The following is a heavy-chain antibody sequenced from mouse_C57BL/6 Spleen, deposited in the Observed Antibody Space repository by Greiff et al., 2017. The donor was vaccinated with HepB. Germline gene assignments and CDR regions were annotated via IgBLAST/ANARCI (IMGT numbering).Heavy chain of an antibody. V-gene: IGHV1-64*01. Sequence: VQLQQPGAELVKPGASVKLSCKASGYTFTSYWMHWVKQRPGQGLEWIGMIHPNSGSTNYNEKFKSKATLTVDKSSSTADMQLSSLTSEDSAVYYCAVIYYGSSSWYFDYWGQGTTLTVSS. CDR3: AVIYYGSSSWYFDY. CDR2: IHPNSGST. J-gene: IGHJ2*01. CDR1: GYTFTSYW. D-gene: IGHD1-1*01.